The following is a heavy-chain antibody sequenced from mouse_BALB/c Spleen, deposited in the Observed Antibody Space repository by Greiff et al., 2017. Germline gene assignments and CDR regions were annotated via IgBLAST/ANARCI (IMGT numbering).Heavy chain of an antibody. CDR3: ARGAHGSSYYFDY. J-gene: IGHJ2*01. CDR1: GYTFTSYW. D-gene: IGHD1-1*01. V-gene: IGHV1-7*01. Sequence: QVQLKESGAELAKPGASVKMSCKASGYTFTSYWMHWVKQRPGQGLEWIGYINPSTGYTEYNQKFKDKATLTADKSSSTAYMQLSSLTSEDSAVYYCARGAHGSSYYFDYWGQGTTLTVSS. CDR2: INPSTGYT.